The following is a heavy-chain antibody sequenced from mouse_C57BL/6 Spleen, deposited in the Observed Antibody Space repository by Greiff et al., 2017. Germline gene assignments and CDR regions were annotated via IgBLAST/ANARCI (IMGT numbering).Heavy chain of an antibody. J-gene: IGHJ4*01. CDR1: GYTFTDYY. Sequence: DVQLQESGPVLVKPGASVKMSCKASGYTFTDYYMNWVKQSHGKSLEWIGVINPYNGGTSYNQKFKGKATLTVDKSSSTAYMELNSLTSEDSAVYYCARVTTVVVRDYAMDYWGQGTSVTVSS. CDR3: ARVTTVVVRDYAMDY. CDR2: INPYNGGT. D-gene: IGHD1-1*01. V-gene: IGHV1-19*01.